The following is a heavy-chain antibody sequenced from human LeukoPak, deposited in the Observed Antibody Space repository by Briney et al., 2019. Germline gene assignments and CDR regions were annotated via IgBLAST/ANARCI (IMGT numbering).Heavy chain of an antibody. CDR1: GFTFSSYW. Sequence: GGSLRLSCAASGFTFSSYWMSWVRQAPGKGLEWVANIKQDGSEKYYVDSVKGRFTISRDNAKNSLYLQMNSLRAEDTAVYYCARIGLYTSSWYFDIWGQGTMVTVSS. D-gene: IGHD6-13*01. J-gene: IGHJ3*02. CDR3: ARIGLYTSSWYFDI. CDR2: IKQDGSEK. V-gene: IGHV3-7*01.